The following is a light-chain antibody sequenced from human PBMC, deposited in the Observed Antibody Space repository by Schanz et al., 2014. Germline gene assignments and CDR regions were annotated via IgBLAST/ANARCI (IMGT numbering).Light chain of an antibody. CDR1: KLGAKY. CDR2: QHT. Sequence: SYELTQPPSVSVSPGQTASITCSGDKLGAKYACWYQQKPGQSPVLVIYQHTKRPSGIPERFSGSNSGNTATLTISGTQAMDEADYYCQAWDSSTVVFGGGTKLTVL. V-gene: IGLV3-1*01. CDR3: QAWDSSTVV. J-gene: IGLJ2*01.